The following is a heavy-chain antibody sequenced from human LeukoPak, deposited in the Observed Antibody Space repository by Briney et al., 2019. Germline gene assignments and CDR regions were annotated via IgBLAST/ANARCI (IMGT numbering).Heavy chain of an antibody. D-gene: IGHD5-18*01. CDR2: INYSGTT. CDR1: GGSISSSPYY. V-gene: IGHV4-39*07. CDR3: AKGAGGFSYYNWFDP. Sequence: PSETLSLTCTVSGGSISSSPYYWGWIRHPPGKGLEWIGSINYSGTTHYNPSLESRVTISVDTSRNQFSLKLASVTAADTAIYYCAKGAGGFSYYNWFDPWGQGTLVTVSS. J-gene: IGHJ5*02.